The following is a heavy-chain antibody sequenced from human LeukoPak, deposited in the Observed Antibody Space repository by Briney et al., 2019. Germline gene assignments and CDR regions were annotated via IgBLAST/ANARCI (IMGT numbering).Heavy chain of an antibody. CDR3: ARRPPLRKYYYDSSGYYYDY. CDR2: INHSGST. V-gene: IGHV4-34*01. D-gene: IGHD3-22*01. CDR1: GGSISSYY. J-gene: IGHJ4*02. Sequence: SETLSLTCTVSGGSISSYYWSWIRQPPGKGLEWIGEINHSGSTNYNPSLKSRVTISVDTSKNQFSLKLSSVTAADTAVYCCARRPPLRKYYYDSSGYYYDYWGQGTLVTVSS.